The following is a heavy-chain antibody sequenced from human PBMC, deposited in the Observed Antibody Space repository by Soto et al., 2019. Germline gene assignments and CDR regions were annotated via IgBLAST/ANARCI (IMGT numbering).Heavy chain of an antibody. V-gene: IGHV1-8*01. CDR1: GYTFTSYD. CDR3: ARTGSSLDAFDI. CDR2: MNPNSGNT. J-gene: IGHJ3*02. Sequence: ASVKVSCKASGYTFTSYDINWVRQATGQGLEWMGWMNPNSGNTGYAQKFQGRVTMTRNTSISTAYMELSSLRSEDTAVYYCARTGSSLDAFDIWGQGTMVTVSS.